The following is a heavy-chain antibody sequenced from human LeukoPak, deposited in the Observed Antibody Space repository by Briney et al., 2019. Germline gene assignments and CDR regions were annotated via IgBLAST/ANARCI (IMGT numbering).Heavy chain of an antibody. Sequence: GGSLTLSCAASGFTVSSNYMSWVRQAPGEGLGWVSVLYSDGSTYYADSVKGRFTISRDNSKNTLYLRMHSLRAEDTAVYYCASGTTMVQGVIFAYWGQGTLVTVSS. V-gene: IGHV3-53*01. D-gene: IGHD3-10*01. CDR1: GFTVSSNY. CDR2: LYSDGST. J-gene: IGHJ4*02. CDR3: ASGTTMVQGVIFAY.